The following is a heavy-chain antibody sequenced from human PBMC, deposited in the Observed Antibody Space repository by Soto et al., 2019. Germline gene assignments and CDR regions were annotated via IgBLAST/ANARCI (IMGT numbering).Heavy chain of an antibody. Sequence: QVHLQESGPGLVKPSETLSLTCTVSGGSISSDYWTWVRQPPGKGLEWIGYRYYSGTAKYNSSLKSRGTISVDTSKNQFYLKLSAVTVADTAVYYCARLSVADWFDPWGQGIQVTVSS. V-gene: IGHV4-59*01. J-gene: IGHJ5*02. CDR1: GGSISSDY. D-gene: IGHD2-15*01. CDR2: RYYSGTA. CDR3: ARLSVADWFDP.